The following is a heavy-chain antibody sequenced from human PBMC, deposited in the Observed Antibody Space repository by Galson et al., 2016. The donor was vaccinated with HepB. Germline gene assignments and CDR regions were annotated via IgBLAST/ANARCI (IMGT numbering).Heavy chain of an antibody. V-gene: IGHV3-9*01. CDR1: GFTFDDYA. Sequence: SLRLSCAASGFTFDDYAMHWVRQAPGKGLEWVSGISWNRDSIAYADSVKGRFTISRDNAKNSLFLQLNSLKPEDTALYHCAKVSSGSYYEGVPDLDCWGQGTLVTVSS. CDR2: ISWNRDSI. CDR3: AKVSSGSYYEGVPDLDC. J-gene: IGHJ4*02. D-gene: IGHD1-26*01.